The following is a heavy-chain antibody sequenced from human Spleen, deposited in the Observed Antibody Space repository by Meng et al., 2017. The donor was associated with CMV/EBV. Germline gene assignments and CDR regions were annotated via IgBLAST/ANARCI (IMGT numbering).Heavy chain of an antibody. Sequence: YTFTGYYMHWVRQAPGQGLEWMGWINPNSGGTNYAQKFQGRVTMTRDTSISTAYMELSRLRSDDTAVYYCATFIAVAGTIAPGVADYWGQGTLVTVSS. J-gene: IGHJ4*02. CDR1: YTFTGYY. CDR2: INPNSGGT. CDR3: ATFIAVAGTIAPGVADY. V-gene: IGHV1-2*02. D-gene: IGHD6-19*01.